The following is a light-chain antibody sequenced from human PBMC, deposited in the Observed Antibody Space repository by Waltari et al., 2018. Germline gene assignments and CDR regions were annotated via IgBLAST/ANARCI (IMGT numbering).Light chain of an antibody. J-gene: IGLJ3*02. CDR1: ASNIGGNL. Sequence: QSVLTQPPSASGTPGQRVTISCSGSASNIGGNLVNWYQQLPGKAPKLLIYRSDPRPSGVPDRFSGSKTGTSASLAISGLQSDDEADYFYASWDDSLNGHWVFGGGTKVTVL. V-gene: IGLV1-44*01. CDR2: RSD. CDR3: ASWDDSLNGHWV.